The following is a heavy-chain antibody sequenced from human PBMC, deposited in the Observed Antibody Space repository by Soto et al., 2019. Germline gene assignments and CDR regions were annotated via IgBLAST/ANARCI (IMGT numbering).Heavy chain of an antibody. CDR3: ARGSSSLYYDILTGYNYFDY. J-gene: IGHJ4*02. CDR1: GYSFTSYW. V-gene: IGHV5-51*01. CDR2: IYPGDSDT. Sequence: GESLKISCKGSGYSFTSYWIGWVRQMPGKGLEWMGIIYPGDSDTRYSPSFQGQVTISADKSISTAYLQWSSLKASDTAMYYCARGSSSLYYDILTGYNYFDYWGQGTLVTVSS. D-gene: IGHD3-9*01.